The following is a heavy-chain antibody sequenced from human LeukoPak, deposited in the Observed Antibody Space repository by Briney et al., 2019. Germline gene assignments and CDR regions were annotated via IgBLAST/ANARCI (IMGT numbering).Heavy chain of an antibody. V-gene: IGHV3-74*01. CDR2: INSDGSST. CDR3: ATAPEGIAVANEH. D-gene: IGHD6-19*01. CDR1: GFTFSSYW. Sequence: GGSLRLSCAASGFTFSSYWIHWVRQAPGEGLVWVSRINSDGSSTTYADSVKGRFTISRDNAKNSLYLQMNSLRAEDTAVYYCATAPEGIAVANEHWGQGTLVTVSS. J-gene: IGHJ4*02.